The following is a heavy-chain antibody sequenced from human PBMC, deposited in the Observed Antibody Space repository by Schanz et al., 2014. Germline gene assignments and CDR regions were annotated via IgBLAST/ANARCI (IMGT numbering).Heavy chain of an antibody. CDR2: ISGSGGST. D-gene: IGHD3-22*01. Sequence: VQLVESGGGLVKPGGSLRLSCAASGFTFSTYAMSWVRQAPGKGLEWVSAISGSGGSTYYADSVKGRFTISRDNSKNTLYLHMNTLRSEDTAVYYCAKDPSHGDYDYYFDYWGQGTLVTVSS. V-gene: IGHV3-23*04. J-gene: IGHJ4*02. CDR3: AKDPSHGDYDYYFDY. CDR1: GFTFSTYA.